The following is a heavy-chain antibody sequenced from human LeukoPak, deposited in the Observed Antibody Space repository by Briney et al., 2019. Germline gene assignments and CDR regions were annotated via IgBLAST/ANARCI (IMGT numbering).Heavy chain of an antibody. D-gene: IGHD2-2*01. V-gene: IGHV1-2*02. Sequence: ASVNVSCKASGYTFTGYYVHWVRQAPGQGLEWMGWIDPNSGGTNYAQKFQGRVTMTRDTSISTAYMALTSLRSDDTAVYYCASANLGYCSSTSCYGDYWGQGTLVTVSS. CDR3: ASANLGYCSSTSCYGDY. CDR2: IDPNSGGT. CDR1: GYTFTGYY. J-gene: IGHJ4*02.